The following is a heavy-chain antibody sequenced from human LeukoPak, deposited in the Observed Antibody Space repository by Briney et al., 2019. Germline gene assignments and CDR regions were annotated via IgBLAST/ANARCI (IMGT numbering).Heavy chain of an antibody. Sequence: ASVKVSCKASGHTFVSYGISWVRQAPGQGLEWMGWISGYNGKINYAQKFQGRVTMTTDTSTSTAYLELRSLTSEGTAVYYCARRFCSSVSCYDDDAFDVWGQGTLVTVSS. V-gene: IGHV1-18*01. CDR2: ISGYNGKI. CDR3: ARRFCSSVSCYDDDAFDV. J-gene: IGHJ3*01. CDR1: GHTFVSYG. D-gene: IGHD2-2*01.